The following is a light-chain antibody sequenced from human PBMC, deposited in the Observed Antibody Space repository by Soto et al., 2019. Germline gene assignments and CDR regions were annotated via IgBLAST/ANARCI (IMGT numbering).Light chain of an antibody. CDR2: GAS. Sequence: EIVMTQSPATLSVSPGERATLSCRASQSVSSNLAWYQQKPGQAPRLLIVGASTRATGVPARFSGSGSGTDFTLTISSLQSHDFAIYYCQQYDNWPPWTFGQGPKVDIK. V-gene: IGKV3-15*01. J-gene: IGKJ1*01. CDR1: QSVSSN. CDR3: QQYDNWPPWT.